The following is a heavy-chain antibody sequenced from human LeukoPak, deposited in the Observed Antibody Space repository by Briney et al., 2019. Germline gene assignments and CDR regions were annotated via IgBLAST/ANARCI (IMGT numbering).Heavy chain of an antibody. J-gene: IGHJ4*02. V-gene: IGHV3-48*01. D-gene: IGHD4-23*01. CDR1: GFTFSTYT. CDR3: AREERLRWTGH. CDR2: IGTSSSTI. Sequence: GVLRLSCAASGFTFSTYTMNWVRQPPGKGLEWVSNIGTSSSTIYYADSVKGRFTISRDNAKNSLYLQMNSLRAEDTAVYYCAREERLRWTGHWGQGTLVTVSS.